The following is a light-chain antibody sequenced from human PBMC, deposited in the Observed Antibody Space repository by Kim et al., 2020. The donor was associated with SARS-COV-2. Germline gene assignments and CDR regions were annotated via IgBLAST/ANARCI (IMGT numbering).Light chain of an antibody. Sequence: DIQMTQSPSSLSASVGDRVTITCRASQSISNFLNWYQHKPGKGPKVLIYGASSLQSGAPSRFSGSGSGTDFALSISSLQPEDFATYYCQQSYSAPYTFGQGTKLEIK. V-gene: IGKV1-39*01. J-gene: IGKJ2*01. CDR3: QQSYSAPYT. CDR2: GAS. CDR1: QSISNF.